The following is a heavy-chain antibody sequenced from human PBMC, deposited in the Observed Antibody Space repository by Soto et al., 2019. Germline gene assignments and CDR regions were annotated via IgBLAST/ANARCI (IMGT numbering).Heavy chain of an antibody. Sequence: EVQLVESGGGLVQPGGSLRLSCVASGFTFSDAWMHWVRQAPGKGLVWVSRVNEWGTDSNYADSVKGRFTISRDNARNTVYLQMNGLRAEDTAVYYCAKGGRGQWRHDFDYWGQGTLVTVSS. CDR2: VNEWGTDS. J-gene: IGHJ4*02. V-gene: IGHV3-74*01. CDR1: GFTFSDAW. D-gene: IGHD6-19*01. CDR3: AKGGRGQWRHDFDY.